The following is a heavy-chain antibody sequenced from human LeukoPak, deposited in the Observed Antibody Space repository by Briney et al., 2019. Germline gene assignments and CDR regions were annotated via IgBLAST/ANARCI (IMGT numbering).Heavy chain of an antibody. V-gene: IGHV4-34*01. CDR1: GGSFSGYY. CDR2: INHSGST. J-gene: IGHJ4*02. CDR3: ASLGYYDSSGYYSNDY. Sequence: KSWGTLSLTCAVYGGSFSGYYWSWIRQPPGKGLEWIGEINHSGSTNYNPSLKSRVTISVDTSKNQFSLKLSSVTAADTAVYYCASLGYYDSSGYYSNDYWGQGTLVTVSS. D-gene: IGHD3-22*01.